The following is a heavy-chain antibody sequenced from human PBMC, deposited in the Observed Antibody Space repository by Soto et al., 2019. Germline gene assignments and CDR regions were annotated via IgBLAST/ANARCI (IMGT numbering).Heavy chain of an antibody. CDR1: GGSISSYY. V-gene: IGHV4-59*01. CDR3: ARGNYDFWSGSYYYYYMDV. Sequence: ETLSLTCTVSGGSISSYYWSWIRQPPGKGLEWIGYIYYSGSTNYNPSLKSRVTISVDTSKNQFSLKLSSVTAADTAVYYCARGNYDFWSGSYYYYYMDVCGKGTTVTVSS. J-gene: IGHJ6*03. D-gene: IGHD3-3*01. CDR2: IYYSGST.